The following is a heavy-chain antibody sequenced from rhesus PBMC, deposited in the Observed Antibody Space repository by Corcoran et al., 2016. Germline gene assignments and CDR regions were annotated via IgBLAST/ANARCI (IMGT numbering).Heavy chain of an antibody. CDR3: ASLASSGVSFEF. V-gene: IGHV4-127*01. CDR1: GYSISSGYG. J-gene: IGHJ1*01. D-gene: IGHD6-25*01. Sequence: QVQLQESGPGLLKPSETLSLTCAVSGYSISSGYGWGWIRHPPGKGLEWIGQIYGGSGSTYYNPSLKSLVTVSKDTSKNQFSLKLSSVTAADTAVYYCASLASSGVSFEFWGQGALVTVSS. CDR2: IYGGSGST.